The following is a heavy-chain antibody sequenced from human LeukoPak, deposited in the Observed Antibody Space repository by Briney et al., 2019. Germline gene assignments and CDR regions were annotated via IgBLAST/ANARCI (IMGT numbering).Heavy chain of an antibody. CDR2: ISSSGRYI. Sequence: GGSLRLSCAASGFTFSIYSMNWVRQAPGKGPEWVSYISSSGRYIDYADSVKGRFTISRDNAKNSLFLQMNSLRAEDTAVYYCARDVAAPGGVYFDYWGQGTLVTVSS. J-gene: IGHJ4*02. CDR3: ARDVAAPGGVYFDY. CDR1: GFTFSIYS. D-gene: IGHD3-16*01. V-gene: IGHV3-21*01.